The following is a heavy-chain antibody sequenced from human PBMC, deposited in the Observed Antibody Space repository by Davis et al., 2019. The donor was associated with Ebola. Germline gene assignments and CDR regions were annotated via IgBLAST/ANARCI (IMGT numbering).Heavy chain of an antibody. Sequence: GESLKISCAASGFTFSNYAMTWIRQAPGKGLEWVSVVTSGESTYYADSVKGRFTISRDISRNTMYLQMNSLRAEDTAVYYCATRGTKWGQGTLVTVSS. CDR2: VTSGEST. J-gene: IGHJ4*02. V-gene: IGHV3-23*01. CDR3: ATRGTK. D-gene: IGHD1/OR15-1a*01. CDR1: GFTFSNYA.